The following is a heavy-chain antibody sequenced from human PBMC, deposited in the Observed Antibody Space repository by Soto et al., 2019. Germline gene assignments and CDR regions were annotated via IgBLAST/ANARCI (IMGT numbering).Heavy chain of an antibody. CDR2: ISGSGTNI. J-gene: IGHJ4*02. D-gene: IGHD3-3*01. V-gene: IGHV3-23*01. CDR3: AKDGFGGASDY. Sequence: EVHLLESGGGFAQPGGSLRLSCAASGFTFSSYAMHWVRQAPGRGLEWVSTISGSGTNIYYADSVQGRFTISRDNSQNTLFLQMTSLRVDDAATYYCAKDGFGGASDYWGQGTNVTVSS. CDR1: GFTFSSYA.